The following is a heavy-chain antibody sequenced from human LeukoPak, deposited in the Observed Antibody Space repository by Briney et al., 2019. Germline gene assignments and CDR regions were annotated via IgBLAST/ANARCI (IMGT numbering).Heavy chain of an antibody. CDR2: INHSGST. CDR1: GGSISSNNYY. J-gene: IGHJ5*02. Sequence: SETLSLTCTVSGGSISSNNYYWGWIRQPPGKGLEWIGEINHSGSTNYNPSLKSRVTISVDTSKNQFSLKLSSVTAADTAVYYCARGRWDILTGYNWFDPWGQGTLVTVSS. V-gene: IGHV4-39*07. D-gene: IGHD3-9*01. CDR3: ARGRWDILTGYNWFDP.